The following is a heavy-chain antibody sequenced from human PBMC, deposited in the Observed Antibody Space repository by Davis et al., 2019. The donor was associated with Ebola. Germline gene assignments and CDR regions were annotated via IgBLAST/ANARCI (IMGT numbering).Heavy chain of an antibody. CDR2: INFRGTT. Sequence: GSLRLSCAVYGGSFSGYYWSWIHQPPGKGLEWIGNINFRGTTYYSPSLKSHTTISVDTSKNQFSLQLTSVTAADTAIYYCARRPTVNWFDPWGQGTLVTVSS. D-gene: IGHD4-17*01. V-gene: IGHV4-34*01. CDR3: ARRPTVNWFDP. J-gene: IGHJ5*02. CDR1: GGSFSGYY.